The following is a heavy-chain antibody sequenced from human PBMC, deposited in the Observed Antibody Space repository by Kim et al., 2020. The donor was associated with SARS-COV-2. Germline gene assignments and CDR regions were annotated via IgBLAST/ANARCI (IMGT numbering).Heavy chain of an antibody. V-gene: IGHV1-18*01. CDR3: SRALYIVGATHYYYYGMDV. J-gene: IGHJ6*02. CDR2: ISAYNGNT. Sequence: ASVKVSCKASGYTFTSYGISWVRQAPGQGLEWMGWISAYNGNTNYAQKLQGRVTMTTDTSTSTAYMELRSLRSDDTAVYYCSRALYIVGATHYYYYGMDVWGQVTTVTVSS. D-gene: IGHD1-26*01. CDR1: GYTFTSYG.